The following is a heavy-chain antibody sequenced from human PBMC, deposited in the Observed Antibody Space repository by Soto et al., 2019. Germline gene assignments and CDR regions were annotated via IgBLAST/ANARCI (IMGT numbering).Heavy chain of an antibody. D-gene: IGHD3-3*01. CDR3: AKPYGGYYDFWSDAFDI. CDR1: GFTFSSYA. CDR2: ISGSGGST. Sequence: GSLRLSCAASGFTFSSYAMSWVRQAPGKGLEWVSAISGSGGSTYYADSVKGRFTISRDNSKYTLYLQMNSLRAEDTAVYYCAKPYGGYYDFWSDAFDIWGQGTMVTVSS. J-gene: IGHJ3*02. V-gene: IGHV3-23*01.